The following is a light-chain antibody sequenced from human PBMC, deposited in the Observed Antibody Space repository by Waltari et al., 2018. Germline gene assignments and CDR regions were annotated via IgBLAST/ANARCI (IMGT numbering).Light chain of an antibody. CDR2: DVS. CDR1: XXXXXXXXX. CDR3: TSYTSSHTYV. Sequence: QSALTQPASVSGSPXXSITISCTGTXXXXXXXXXXXWYQHKPGKSPKLMTFDVSERPSGVSDRFSGSKSGSTASLTIFGLQAEDEADYYCTSYTSSHTYVFGSGTKVTVL. V-gene: IGLV2-14*03. J-gene: IGLJ1*01.